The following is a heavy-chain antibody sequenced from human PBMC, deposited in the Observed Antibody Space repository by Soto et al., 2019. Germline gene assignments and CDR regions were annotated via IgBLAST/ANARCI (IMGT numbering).Heavy chain of an antibody. J-gene: IGHJ4*02. Sequence: QVQLVQSGAEVKKPGASVKVSCKASGYTFSSYGISWVRQAPGQGLEWMGWISAYNGTTNYAQKLQGRVTMTTDTSTSTASMERRSVRADDTAGYYCARGNTVETGNYWGQGTLVTVSS. CDR2: ISAYNGTT. V-gene: IGHV1-18*01. D-gene: IGHD4-17*01. CDR1: GYTFSSYG. CDR3: ARGNTVETGNY.